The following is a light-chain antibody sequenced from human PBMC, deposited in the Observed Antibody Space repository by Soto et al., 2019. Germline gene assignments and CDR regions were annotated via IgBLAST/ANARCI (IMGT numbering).Light chain of an antibody. Sequence: EIVLTQSPATLSLSPGERATLSCRASQSVSSYLAWYQQKPGRAPRLLIYDASNRDTGVPARFSGSGSGTDFTLTISSLEHEDFAAYYCRQRSDWPITFGQGTRLEIK. CDR1: QSVSSY. J-gene: IGKJ5*01. V-gene: IGKV3-11*01. CDR2: DAS. CDR3: RQRSDWPIT.